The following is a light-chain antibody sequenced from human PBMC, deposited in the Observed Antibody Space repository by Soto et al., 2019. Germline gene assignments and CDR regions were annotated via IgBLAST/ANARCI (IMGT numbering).Light chain of an antibody. CDR3: QQYSIYAS. CDR1: QTISNY. Sequence: DIQMTQSPSTLSASVGDRVTITCRASQTISNYLTWYQQRPGKAPKLLIYRSSMLQNGVPSRFSGSGSGTEFTLTISSLQPDYFATSYCQQYSIYASFGQGTRMEI. V-gene: IGKV1-5*03. CDR2: RSS. J-gene: IGKJ1*01.